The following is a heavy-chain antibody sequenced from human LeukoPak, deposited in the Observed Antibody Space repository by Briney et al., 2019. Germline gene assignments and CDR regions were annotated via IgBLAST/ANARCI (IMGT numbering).Heavy chain of an antibody. J-gene: IGHJ3*02. D-gene: IGHD6-13*01. V-gene: IGHV3-48*01. CDR2: ISSSSTI. CDR1: GFTFSSYS. CDR3: ARDSSSWYVDAFDI. Sequence: GGSLRLSCAASGFTFSSYSMNWVRQAPGKGLEWVSYISSSSTIYYADSVKGRFTISRDNAKNSLYLQMNSLRAEDTAVYYCARDSSSWYVDAFDIWGQGTTVTVSS.